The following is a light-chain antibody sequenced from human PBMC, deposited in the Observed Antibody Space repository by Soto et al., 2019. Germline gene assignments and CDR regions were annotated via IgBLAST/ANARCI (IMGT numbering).Light chain of an antibody. CDR3: LQDYTYPLT. J-gene: IGKJ4*01. CDR1: QGVGND. Sequence: AIQLTQSPFSLSASVGDTVTITCRASQGVGNDLALYRQRPGQAPQLVIYAGSKSHSGVSSRFSGSGSGTDFVLTIRDLQPDDLATYFCLQDYTYPLTFGGGTKLEI. V-gene: IGKV1-6*01. CDR2: AGS.